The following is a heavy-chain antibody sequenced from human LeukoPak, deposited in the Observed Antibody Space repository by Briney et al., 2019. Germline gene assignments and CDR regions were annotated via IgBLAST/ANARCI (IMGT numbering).Heavy chain of an antibody. Sequence: PGGSLRLSCAGSGFYFSSYWMSWVRQAPGKGLEWVANIKQDGSEKYYVDSVKGRFTISRDNAKNSLYLQMNSLRDEDTGVYYCATSPYYDFRNDFYRYFDYWGQGTLVTVSS. CDR1: GFYFSSYW. CDR3: ATSPYYDFRNDFYRYFDY. CDR2: IKQDGSEK. V-gene: IGHV3-7*01. J-gene: IGHJ4*02. D-gene: IGHD3-3*01.